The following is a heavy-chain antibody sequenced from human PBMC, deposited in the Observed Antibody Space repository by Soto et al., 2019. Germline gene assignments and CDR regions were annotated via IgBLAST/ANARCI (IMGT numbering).Heavy chain of an antibody. CDR2: IYYSGST. J-gene: IGHJ6*03. V-gene: IGHV4-31*03. Sequence: SETLSLTCTVSGGSISSGGYYWSWIRQHPGKGLEWIGYIYYSGSTYYNPSLKSRVTISVDTSKNQFSLKLSSVTAADTAVYYCARGTKKYSNSYYYYYYMDVWGKGTTVTVSS. CDR1: GGSISSGGYY. D-gene: IGHD4-4*01. CDR3: ARGTKKYSNSYYYYYYMDV.